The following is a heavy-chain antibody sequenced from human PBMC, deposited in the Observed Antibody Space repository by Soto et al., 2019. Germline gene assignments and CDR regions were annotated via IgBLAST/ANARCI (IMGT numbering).Heavy chain of an antibody. J-gene: IGHJ6*03. CDR1: GFTFSSYA. Sequence: GGSLRLSCAASGFTFSSYAMSWVRQAPGKGLEWVSAIYSGGSTYYVDSVKGRFTNSRNNSKNTLYLQMNSLRAEDTAVYYCARGLVVAAYYYYYYMDVWGKGTTVTVSS. V-gene: IGHV3-53*04. D-gene: IGHD2-15*01. CDR2: IYSGGST. CDR3: ARGLVVAAYYYYYYMDV.